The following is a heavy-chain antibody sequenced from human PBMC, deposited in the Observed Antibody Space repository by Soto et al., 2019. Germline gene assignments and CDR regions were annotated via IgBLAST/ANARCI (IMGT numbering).Heavy chain of an antibody. Sequence: PGGSLRLSCAASGFTFSSYSMNWVRQAPGKGLEWVSSISSSSSYIYYADSVKGRFTISRDNAKNSLYLQMNSLRAEDTAVYYCARDSVGGWGYYYYYGMDVWGQGTTVTSP. CDR1: GFTFSSYS. V-gene: IGHV3-21*01. D-gene: IGHD1-26*01. CDR2: ISSSSSYI. CDR3: ARDSVGGWGYYYYYGMDV. J-gene: IGHJ6*02.